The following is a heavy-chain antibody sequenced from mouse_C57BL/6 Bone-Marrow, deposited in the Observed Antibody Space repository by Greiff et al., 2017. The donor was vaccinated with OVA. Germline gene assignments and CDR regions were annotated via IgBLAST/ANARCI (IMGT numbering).Heavy chain of an antibody. CDR1: GYSITSGYY. D-gene: IGHD1-1*01. Sequence: EESGPGLVKPSQSLSLTCSVTGYSITSGYYWNWIRQFPGNKLEWMGYISYDGSNNYNPSLKNRISITRDTSKNQFFLKLNSVTTEDTATYYCAREYYGSWFAYWGQGTLVTVSA. CDR3: AREYYGSWFAY. J-gene: IGHJ3*01. V-gene: IGHV3-6*01. CDR2: ISYDGSN.